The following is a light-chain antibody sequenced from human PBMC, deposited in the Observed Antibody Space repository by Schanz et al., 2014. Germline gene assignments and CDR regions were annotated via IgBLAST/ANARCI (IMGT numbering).Light chain of an antibody. CDR3: QTWGTAMVI. CDR1: SGHSNYA. J-gene: IGLJ2*01. Sequence: QLVLTQSPSASASLGASVKLTCTLSSGHSNYAIAWHQQQPEKGPRYLMRLNNDGSHSKGDGIPDRFSGSSSGAERYLTISSLQSEDEADYYCQTWGTAMVIFGGGTKLTV. CDR2: LNNDGSH. V-gene: IGLV4-69*01.